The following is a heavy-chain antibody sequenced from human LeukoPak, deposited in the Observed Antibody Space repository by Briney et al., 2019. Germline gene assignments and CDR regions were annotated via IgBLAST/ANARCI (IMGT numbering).Heavy chain of an antibody. CDR3: ARSRSVYYYYYYMDV. V-gene: IGHV4-61*02. CDR1: GGSISSGSYY. Sequence: SGTLSLTCTVSGGSISSGSYYWSWIRQPAGKGLEWIGRIYTSGSTNYNPSLKSRVTISVDTPKNQFSLKLSSVTAADTAVYYCARSRSVYYYYYYMDVWGKGTTVTVSS. J-gene: IGHJ6*03. CDR2: IYTSGST.